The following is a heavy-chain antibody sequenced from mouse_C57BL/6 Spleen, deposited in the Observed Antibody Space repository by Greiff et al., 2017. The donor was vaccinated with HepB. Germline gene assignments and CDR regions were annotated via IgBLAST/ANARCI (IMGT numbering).Heavy chain of an antibody. Sequence: VQLQQSGAELVKPGASVKISCKASGYAFSSYWMNWVKQRPGKGLEWIGQIYPGDGDTKYNGKFKGKATLTADKSSNTAYMQLSSLTSVDSAVYFCARLDFSTTVVAGTMDYWGQGTSVTVSS. CDR3: ARLDFSTTVVAGTMDY. J-gene: IGHJ4*01. D-gene: IGHD1-1*01. V-gene: IGHV1-80*01. CDR2: IYPGDGDT. CDR1: GYAFSSYW.